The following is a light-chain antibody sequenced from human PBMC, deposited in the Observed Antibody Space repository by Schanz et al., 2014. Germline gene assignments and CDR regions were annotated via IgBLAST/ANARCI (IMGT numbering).Light chain of an antibody. CDR1: QDISNY. CDR2: DAS. V-gene: IGKV1-33*01. Sequence: DIQMTQSPSSLSASVGDRVTMACQASQDISNYLNWFQQKPGKAPKLLIYDASDLETGVPSRFSGGGSGTHFTFTISSLQPEDIATYYCQQYDNLPLTFGPGTKVDIK. CDR3: QQYDNLPLT. J-gene: IGKJ3*01.